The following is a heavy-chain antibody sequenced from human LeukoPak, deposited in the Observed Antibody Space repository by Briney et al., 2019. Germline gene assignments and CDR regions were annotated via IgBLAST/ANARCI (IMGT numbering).Heavy chain of an antibody. CDR1: GGSISSGGYY. Sequence: SETLSLTCTVSGGSISSGGYYWSWLRQHPGKGLEWIGYIYYSGSTYYNPSLKSRVTISVDTSKNQFSLKLSSVTAADTAVYYCARGRSDYYDSSGYTFDYWGQGTLVTVSS. D-gene: IGHD3-22*01. CDR2: IYYSGST. V-gene: IGHV4-31*03. J-gene: IGHJ4*02. CDR3: ARGRSDYYDSSGYTFDY.